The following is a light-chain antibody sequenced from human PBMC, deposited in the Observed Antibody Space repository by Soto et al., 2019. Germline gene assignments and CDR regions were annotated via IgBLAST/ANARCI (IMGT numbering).Light chain of an antibody. Sequence: DIQMTQSPSSLSASVGDRVTIICRASQSVSTRLAWYQQKPGRLPKLLLFGASTLQSGVPARFSGSGSGTLFTLTINGLLPEDVATYSCQKYDRAPFTFGPGTKVDIK. CDR3: QKYDRAPFT. CDR1: QSVSTR. CDR2: GAS. V-gene: IGKV1-27*01. J-gene: IGKJ3*01.